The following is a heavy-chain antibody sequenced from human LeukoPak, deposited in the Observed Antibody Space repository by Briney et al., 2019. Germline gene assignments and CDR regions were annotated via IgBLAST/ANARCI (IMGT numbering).Heavy chain of an antibody. CDR3: ARDPYSNSVVGVWVFDY. Sequence: GGSLRLSCAGSGFTFSSYTMNWVRQAPGKGLEWVSSISSSSSYIYYADSVKGRFTISRDNAKNSLFLQMNSLRSEDTVVYYCARDPYSNSVVGVWVFDYWGQGTLVTVSS. D-gene: IGHD4-11*01. CDR2: ISSSSSYI. V-gene: IGHV3-21*01. J-gene: IGHJ4*02. CDR1: GFTFSSYT.